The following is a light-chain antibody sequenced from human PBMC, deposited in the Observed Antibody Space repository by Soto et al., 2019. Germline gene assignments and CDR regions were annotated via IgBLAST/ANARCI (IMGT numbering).Light chain of an antibody. V-gene: IGKV3-20*01. CDR3: QHYGTSPPYT. CDR2: GAI. Sequence: EIVLTQSPGTLSLSPGERATLSCRASQSVSSRYLAWYQQKAGQAPRLLIYGAINRATGIPDRFSGSGSGTDFTLTISRLEPDDFAVYYCQHYGTSPPYTFGQGTNLEIK. J-gene: IGKJ2*01. CDR1: QSVSSRY.